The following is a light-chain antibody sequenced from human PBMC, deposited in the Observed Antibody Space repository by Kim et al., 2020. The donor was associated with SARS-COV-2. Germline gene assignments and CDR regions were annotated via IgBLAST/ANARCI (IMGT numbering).Light chain of an antibody. V-gene: IGKV3-20*01. CDR1: QTLSSNY. CDR3: PQYGTSPLT. CDR2: GAS. Sequence: SPGETATVSCRASQTLSSNYLAWYQQKPGQAPRLLIYGASSRATGIPDRFSGSGSETDFTLTISRLDPEDFAMYYCPQYGTSPLTFGGGTKVDIK. J-gene: IGKJ4*01.